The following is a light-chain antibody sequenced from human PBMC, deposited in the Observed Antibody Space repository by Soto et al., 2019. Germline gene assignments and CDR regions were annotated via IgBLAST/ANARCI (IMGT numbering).Light chain of an antibody. J-gene: IGKJ4*01. CDR2: GAS. CDR1: QSVTIN. V-gene: IGKV3-15*01. CDR3: QQYNNWPLT. Sequence: EIVLTHSQGTLSVSPGESATLSCRASQSVTINLAWYQQKPDQVPRLLIYGASSRATGIPARFSGSGSGTDFTLTICSLQSEDFVVYYCQQYNNWPLTFGGGTKVDIK.